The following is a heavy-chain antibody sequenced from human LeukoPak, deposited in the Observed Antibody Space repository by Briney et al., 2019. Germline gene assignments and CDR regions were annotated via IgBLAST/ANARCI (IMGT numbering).Heavy chain of an antibody. Sequence: PGGSLRLSCAASGFTFAGYAMSWVRQAPGKGLEWVSGISGSGGSTFYADSVKGRFTISRDNSKNTLYLQMNSLRAEDTAVYYCAKASGGAYSGSYYVWVDYWGQGTLVTVSS. J-gene: IGHJ4*02. D-gene: IGHD1-26*01. CDR1: GFTFAGYA. CDR3: AKASGGAYSGSYYVWVDY. CDR2: ISGSGGST. V-gene: IGHV3-23*01.